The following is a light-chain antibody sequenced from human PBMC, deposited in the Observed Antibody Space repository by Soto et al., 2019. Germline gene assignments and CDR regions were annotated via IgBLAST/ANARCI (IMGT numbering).Light chain of an antibody. CDR3: QQYNNWPPTWT. CDR2: GAS. J-gene: IGKJ1*01. CDR1: QSVSSN. Sequence: EIVMTQSPATLSVSPGERATLSCRASQSVSSNLAWYQQKPGQAPRLLIYGASTRATGIPARFSGSGSGTEFNLTISSLQSEDFAVYYGQQYNNWPPTWTFGQGTKVEIK. V-gene: IGKV3-15*01.